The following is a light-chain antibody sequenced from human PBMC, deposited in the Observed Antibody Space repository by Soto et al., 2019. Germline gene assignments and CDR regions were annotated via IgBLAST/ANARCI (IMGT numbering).Light chain of an antibody. CDR3: SSYTSNSHYV. J-gene: IGLJ1*01. V-gene: IGLV2-14*03. CDR1: SSDVGGYNH. CDR2: DDS. Sequence: QSVLTQPASVSGSPGQSITISCTGTSSDVGGYNHVSWYHHHPGKAPKLLIYDDSHRPSGVSSRFSGSKSGNTASLTISGLQAEDEADYYCSSYTSNSHYVFGTGTKVTVL.